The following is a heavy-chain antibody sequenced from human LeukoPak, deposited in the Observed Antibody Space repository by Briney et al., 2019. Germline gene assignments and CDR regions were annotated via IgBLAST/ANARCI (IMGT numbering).Heavy chain of an antibody. Sequence: GSLRLSCAASGFTFSSYAMSWVRQAPGKGLEWVSAISGSGGSTYYADSVKGRFTISRDNSKNTLYLQMNSLRAEDTALYYCARTRVPAAPFDYWGQGTLVTVSS. CDR3: ARTRVPAAPFDY. D-gene: IGHD2-2*01. J-gene: IGHJ4*02. CDR2: ISGSGGST. V-gene: IGHV3-23*01. CDR1: GFTFSSYA.